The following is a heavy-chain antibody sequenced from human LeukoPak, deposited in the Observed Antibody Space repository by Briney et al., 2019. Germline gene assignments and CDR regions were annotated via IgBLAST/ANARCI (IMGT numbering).Heavy chain of an antibody. D-gene: IGHD1-20*01. J-gene: IGHJ6*02. Sequence: GGSLRLSCAASGFTFSSYSMNWGRQAPGKGLEWVSYISSSSSTIYYADSVKGRFTISRDNAKNSLYLQMNSLRDEDTAVYYCARFNWNDAGMDVWGQGTTVTVSS. CDR3: ARFNWNDAGMDV. CDR2: ISSSSSTI. V-gene: IGHV3-48*02. CDR1: GFTFSSYS.